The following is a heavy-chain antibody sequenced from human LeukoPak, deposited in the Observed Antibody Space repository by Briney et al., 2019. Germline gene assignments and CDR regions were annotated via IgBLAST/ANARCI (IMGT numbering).Heavy chain of an antibody. CDR2: IYYSGST. D-gene: IGHD3-3*01. J-gene: IGHJ4*02. CDR3: AATIFGVVIPPHFDY. V-gene: IGHV4-61*01. CDR1: GGSVSSGSYY. Sequence: SETLSLTCTVSGGSVSSGSYYWSWIRQPPGKGLERIGYIYYSGSTNYNPSLKSRVTISVDTSKNQFSLKLSSVTAADTAVYYCAATIFGVVIPPHFDYWGQGTLVTVSS.